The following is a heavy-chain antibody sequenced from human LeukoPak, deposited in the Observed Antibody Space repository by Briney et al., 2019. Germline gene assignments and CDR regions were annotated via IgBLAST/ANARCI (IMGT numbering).Heavy chain of an antibody. CDR1: GFVFDEHG. Sequence: GGPLRLSCTPSGFVFDEHGMPWARQVPGKGLEGGFGCNWSGNRTSYGDPVRGRFPISRDNAKNSLSLQMDSLRAEDTALYYCARAPITSPFYFDYWGQGTLVTVSS. CDR2: CNWSGNRT. CDR3: ARAPITSPFYFDY. V-gene: IGHV3-20*04. J-gene: IGHJ4*02. D-gene: IGHD2-2*01.